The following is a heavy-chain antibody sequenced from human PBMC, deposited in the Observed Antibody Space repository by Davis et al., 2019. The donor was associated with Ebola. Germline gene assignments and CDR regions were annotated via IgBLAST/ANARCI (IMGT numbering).Heavy chain of an antibody. CDR3: ARDIFTTYGPNGYDFWSGYYEHYYGMDV. CDR2: ISYDGSNK. Sequence: PGGSLRLSCAASGFTFSSYAMHWVRQAPGKGLEWVAVISYDGSNKYYADSVKGRFTISRDNAKNSLYLQMNSLRAEDTAVYYCARDIFTTYGPNGYDFWSGYYEHYYGMDVWGQGTTVTVSS. V-gene: IGHV3-30*04. CDR1: GFTFSSYA. D-gene: IGHD3-3*01. J-gene: IGHJ6*02.